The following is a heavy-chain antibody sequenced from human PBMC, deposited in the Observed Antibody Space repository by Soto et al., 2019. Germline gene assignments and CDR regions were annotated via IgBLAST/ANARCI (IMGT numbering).Heavy chain of an antibody. V-gene: IGHV2-5*02. Sequence: SGPTLVNPTQTLTLTCTFSGFSLSTSGVGVGWIRQPPGKALEWLAVIYWDDDKRYSPSLNSRLTITKDTSKNQVVLTMTTVDPVDTATYYFAHLTIFRSFDYWGQGILVTVSS. D-gene: IGHD3-3*01. CDR3: AHLTIFRSFDY. J-gene: IGHJ4*02. CDR2: IYWDDDK. CDR1: GFSLSTSGVG.